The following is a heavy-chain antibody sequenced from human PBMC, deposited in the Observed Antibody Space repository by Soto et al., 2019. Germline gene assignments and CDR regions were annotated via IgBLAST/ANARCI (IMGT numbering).Heavy chain of an antibody. Sequence: SETLSLTCAVSGYSISSGYYWGWIRQPPGKGLEWIGSIYHSGSTYYNPSLKSRVTISVDTSKNQFSLKLSSVTAADTAVYYCARDPHWNPALEGYYGMDVWGQGTTVTVSS. CDR2: IYHSGST. V-gene: IGHV4-38-2*02. CDR1: GYSISSGYY. CDR3: ARDPHWNPALEGYYGMDV. J-gene: IGHJ6*02. D-gene: IGHD1-1*01.